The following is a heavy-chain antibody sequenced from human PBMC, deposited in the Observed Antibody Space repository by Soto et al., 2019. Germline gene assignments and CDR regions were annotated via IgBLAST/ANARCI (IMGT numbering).Heavy chain of an antibody. CDR3: AREGGGGATPIDY. CDR1: GFTFSTDS. CDR2: ISTSGATR. Sequence: GSPRLSCVASGFTFSTDSMNWVRQAPGKGLEWMTHISTSGATRYYADTVKGRFTISRDNAKNSLYLQMNSLRAEDTALYYCAREGGGGATPIDYWGQGTLVTVSS. J-gene: IGHJ4*02. V-gene: IGHV3-48*04. D-gene: IGHD5-12*01.